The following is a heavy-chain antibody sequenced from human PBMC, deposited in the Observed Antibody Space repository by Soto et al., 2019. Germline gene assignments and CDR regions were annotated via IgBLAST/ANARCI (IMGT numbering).Heavy chain of an antibody. D-gene: IGHD5-12*01. V-gene: IGHV4-61*01. CDR3: ASFSVASDAFDI. CDR2: IYYSGST. CDR1: GGSVSSGSYY. Sequence: QVQLQESGPGLVKPSETLSLTCTVSGGSVSSGSYYWSWIRQPPGKELEWIGYIYYSGSTNYNPSLQSRVTISVDTSKNQFSLKLSSVTAADTAVYYCASFSVASDAFDIWGQGTMVTVSS. J-gene: IGHJ3*02.